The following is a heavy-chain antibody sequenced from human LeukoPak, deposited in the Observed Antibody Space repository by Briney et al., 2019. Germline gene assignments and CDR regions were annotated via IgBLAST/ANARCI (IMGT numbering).Heavy chain of an antibody. CDR1: GGSISSHY. D-gene: IGHD1-26*01. J-gene: IGHJ5*02. CDR2: IYYSGST. Sequence: SSETLSLTCTVSGGSISSHYWSWIRQPPGKGLEWIGYIYYSGSTNYNPSLKSRVTISVDTSKNQFSLKLSSVPAADTAVYYCAREGLGGSYFNWFDPWGQGTLVTVSS. CDR3: AREGLGGSYFNWFDP. V-gene: IGHV4-59*11.